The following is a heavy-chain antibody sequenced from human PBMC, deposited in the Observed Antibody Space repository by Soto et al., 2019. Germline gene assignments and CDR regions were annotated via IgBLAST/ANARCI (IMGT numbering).Heavy chain of an antibody. Sequence: ESGGGVVQPGRSLRLSCAASGFTFSSYGMHWVRQAPGKGLEWVAVISYDGSNKYYADSVKGRFTISRDNSKNTLYLQMNRLRAEDTAVYYCAKPTMATTNRICYFEYWGQGTLVTVSS. J-gene: IGHJ4*02. CDR1: GFTFSSYG. CDR3: AKPTMATTNRICYFEY. D-gene: IGHD4-17*01. V-gene: IGHV3-30*18. CDR2: ISYDGSNK.